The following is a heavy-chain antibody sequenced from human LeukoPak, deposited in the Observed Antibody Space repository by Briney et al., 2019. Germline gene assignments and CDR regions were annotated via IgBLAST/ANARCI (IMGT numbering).Heavy chain of an antibody. Sequence: SETLSLTCAVSGGSISSGGYSWSWIRQPPGKGLEWIGYIYHSGSTYYNPSLKSRVTISVDRSKNQFSLKLSSVTAADTAVYYCAREYYYGSGSYSWFDPWGQGTPVTVPS. CDR2: IYHSGST. V-gene: IGHV4-30-2*01. D-gene: IGHD3-10*01. CDR1: GGSISSGGYS. CDR3: AREYYYGSGSYSWFDP. J-gene: IGHJ5*02.